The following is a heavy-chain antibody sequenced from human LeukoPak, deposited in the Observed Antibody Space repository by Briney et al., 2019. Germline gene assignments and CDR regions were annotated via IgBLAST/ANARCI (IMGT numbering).Heavy chain of an antibody. CDR1: GYTFTSYY. J-gene: IGHJ5*02. Sequence: ASVKVSCKASGYTFTSYYMHWVRQAPGQGLEWMGIVNPSGGSTSYAQKFQGRVTMTRDMSTSTVYMELSSLRSEDTAVYYCAREYGFWSGVPGNWFDPWGQGTLVTVSS. CDR3: AREYGFWSGVPGNWFDP. CDR2: VNPSGGST. V-gene: IGHV1-46*01. D-gene: IGHD3-3*01.